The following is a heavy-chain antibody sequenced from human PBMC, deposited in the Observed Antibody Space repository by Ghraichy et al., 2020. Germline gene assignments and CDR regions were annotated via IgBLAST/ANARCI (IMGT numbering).Heavy chain of an antibody. CDR2: IWYDGSNK. D-gene: IGHD5-18*01. Sequence: GESLNISCAASGFTFSSYGMHWVRQAPGKGLEWVAIIWYDGSNKYYADSVKGRFTISRDNSKNTLYLQMNSLRAEDTAVYYCARDEAGNTAMVSGLDYWGQGTLVTVSS. CDR1: GFTFSSYG. CDR3: ARDEAGNTAMVSGLDY. V-gene: IGHV3-33*01. J-gene: IGHJ4*02.